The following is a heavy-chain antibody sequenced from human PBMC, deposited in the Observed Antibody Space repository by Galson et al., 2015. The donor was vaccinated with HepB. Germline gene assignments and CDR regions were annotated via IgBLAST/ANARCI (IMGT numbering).Heavy chain of an antibody. D-gene: IGHD5-12*01. V-gene: IGHV3-20*01. CDR2: INWNGGST. Sequence: SLRLSCAASGFTFDDYGMSWVRQAPGKGLEWVSGINWNGGSTGYADSVKGRFTISRDNAKNSLYLQMNSLRAEDTALYHCARGAVATIAAYYMDVWGKGTTVTVSS. CDR1: GFTFDDYG. J-gene: IGHJ6*03. CDR3: ARGAVATIAAYYMDV.